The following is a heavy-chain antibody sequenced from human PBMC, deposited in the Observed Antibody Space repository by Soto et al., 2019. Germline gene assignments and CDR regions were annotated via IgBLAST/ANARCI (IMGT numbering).Heavy chain of an antibody. CDR2: IWYDGSNK. Sequence: GGSLRLSCAASGLTFSSYGMHWVRQAPGKGLEWVAVIWYDGSNKYYADSVKGRFTISRDNSKNTLYLQMNSLRAEDTAVYYCARDYLTYCSGGSCYPDYYYYYGMDVWGQGT. J-gene: IGHJ6*02. CDR3: ARDYLTYCSGGSCYPDYYYYYGMDV. CDR1: GLTFSSYG. V-gene: IGHV3-33*01. D-gene: IGHD2-15*01.